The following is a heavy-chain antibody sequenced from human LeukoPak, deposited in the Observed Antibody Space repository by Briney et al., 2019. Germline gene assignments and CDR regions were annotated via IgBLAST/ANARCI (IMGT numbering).Heavy chain of an antibody. Sequence: PRGSLRLSCAASGFTFSSYGMHWVRQAPGKGLEWVSFIRNDETEIHYADFAKGRFTISRDRSENSVFLQMNSLRPDDTTVYYCAKDGGRYRFDYWGQGTMVTVSS. J-gene: IGHJ4*02. CDR2: IRNDETEI. V-gene: IGHV3-30*02. D-gene: IGHD3-16*02. CDR1: GFTFSSYG. CDR3: AKDGGRYRFDY.